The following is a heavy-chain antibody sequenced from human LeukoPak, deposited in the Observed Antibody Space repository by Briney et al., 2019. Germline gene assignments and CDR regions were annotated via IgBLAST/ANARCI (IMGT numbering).Heavy chain of an antibody. D-gene: IGHD3-22*01. J-gene: IGHJ3*02. CDR3: AKTGLGGSGYRSEVWDNALDI. CDR2: ISGSGGST. V-gene: IGHV3-23*01. Sequence: GGSLRLSCAASGFTFTSYSMNWVRQAPGKGLEWVSAISGSGGSTYYADSVKGRFTISRDNSKNTLYLQMNSLRAEDTAVYYCAKTGLGGSGYRSEVWDNALDIWGQGTMVTVSS. CDR1: GFTFTSYS.